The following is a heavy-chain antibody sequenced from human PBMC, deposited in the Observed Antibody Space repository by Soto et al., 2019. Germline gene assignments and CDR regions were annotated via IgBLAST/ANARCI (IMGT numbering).Heavy chain of an antibody. V-gene: IGHV3-74*01. CDR1: GFTFSTFW. CDR3: ARIPPGWGGGQLVLDY. CDR2: INSDGSTT. J-gene: IGHJ4*02. Sequence: EVQLVESGGGLVQPGGSLRLSCAASGFTFSTFWMHWVRQAPGKGLVWVSRINSDGSTTTYADSVKGRFTISRDNAKKTLDLEMKSLGVEDMGLYYCARIPPGWGGGQLVLDYWGQGTLVTVSS. D-gene: IGHD6-13*01.